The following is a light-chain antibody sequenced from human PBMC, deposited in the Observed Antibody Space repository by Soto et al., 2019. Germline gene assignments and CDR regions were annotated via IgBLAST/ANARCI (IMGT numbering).Light chain of an antibody. CDR3: QHYPWT. CDR1: QTISNW. CDR2: GAS. V-gene: IGKV1-5*01. Sequence: DIQMTQSPSTLSASVGDGVTISFRASQTISNWLAWYQQKPGKAPKLLISGASSLQSGVPSRFSGSGSGTEFTLTISSLQPGDFATYYCQHYPWTFGQGTKVDIK. J-gene: IGKJ1*01.